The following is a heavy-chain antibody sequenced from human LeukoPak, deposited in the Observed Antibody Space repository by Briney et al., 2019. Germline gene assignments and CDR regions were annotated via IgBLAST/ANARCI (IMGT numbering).Heavy chain of an antibody. Sequence: GGSLRLSCAGPGFTFSSYAMSWVRQAPGKGLVWVSAISGSGDSTYYAGSVKGRFTISRDNSKKTLYLQMNSLRAEDTAVYYCAKDLLRTVTSIFDYWGQGTLVTVSS. CDR1: GFTFSSYA. V-gene: IGHV3-23*01. J-gene: IGHJ4*02. CDR2: ISGSGDST. D-gene: IGHD4-17*01. CDR3: AKDLLRTVTSIFDY.